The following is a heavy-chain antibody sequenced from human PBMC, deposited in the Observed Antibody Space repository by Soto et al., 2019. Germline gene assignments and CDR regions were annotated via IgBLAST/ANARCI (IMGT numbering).Heavy chain of an antibody. CDR2: IYNNGRT. V-gene: IGHV4-59*11. J-gene: IGHJ4*02. Sequence: SETLSLTCTVSSGSISNLYWSWIRQPPGKGLEWLGYIYNNGRTNYNPSLKSRATISVLTSKNQFSLRLSSVTAADTAVYFCALAPGGDHWHAYFDYWGQGTQVTVSS. CDR3: ALAPGGDHWHAYFDY. D-gene: IGHD3-16*01. CDR1: SGSISNLY.